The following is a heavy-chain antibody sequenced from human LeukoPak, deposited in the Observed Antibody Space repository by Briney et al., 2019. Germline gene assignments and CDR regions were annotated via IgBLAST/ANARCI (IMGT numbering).Heavy chain of an antibody. CDR1: GGSISSYY. Sequence: KPSETLSLTCTVSGGSISSYYWSWIRQPPGKGLEWIGYIYYSGSTNYNPSLKSRVTISVDTSKNQFSLKLSSVTAAGTAVYYCARIDYGDYGYWGRGTLVTVSS. D-gene: IGHD4-17*01. V-gene: IGHV4-59*01. CDR3: ARIDYGDYGY. J-gene: IGHJ4*02. CDR2: IYYSGST.